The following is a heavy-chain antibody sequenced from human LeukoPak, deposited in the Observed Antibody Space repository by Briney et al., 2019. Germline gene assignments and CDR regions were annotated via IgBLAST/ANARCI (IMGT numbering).Heavy chain of an antibody. CDR3: ARGGYYVDAFDI. CDR2: IYSDNT. V-gene: IGHV3-53*01. CDR1: GFTVSSNS. J-gene: IGHJ3*02. Sequence: GGSLRLSCTVSGFTVSSNSMSWVRQAPGKGLEWVSFIYSDNTHYSDSVKGRFTISRDNAKNSLYLQMNSLRAEDTAVYYCARGGYYVDAFDIWGQGTMVTVSS. D-gene: IGHD3-10*02.